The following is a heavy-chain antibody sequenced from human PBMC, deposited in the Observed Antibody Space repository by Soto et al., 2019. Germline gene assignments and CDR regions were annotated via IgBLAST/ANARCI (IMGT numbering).Heavy chain of an antibody. CDR3: ARDAGTPPTRYCDWLPPPPHLGY. CDR1: GYTFTSYG. D-gene: IGHD3-9*01. J-gene: IGHJ4*02. Sequence: GASVKVSCKASGYTFTSYGISWVRQAPGQELEWMGWISAYNGNTNYAQKLQGRVTMTTDTSTSTAYMELRSLRSDDTAVYYCARDAGTPPTRYCDWLPPPPHLGYWGQGTLVTVSS. CDR2: ISAYNGNT. V-gene: IGHV1-18*01.